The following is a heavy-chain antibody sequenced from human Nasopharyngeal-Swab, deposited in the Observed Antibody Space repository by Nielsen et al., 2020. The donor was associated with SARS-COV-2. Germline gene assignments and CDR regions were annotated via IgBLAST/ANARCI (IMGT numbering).Heavy chain of an antibody. D-gene: IGHD3-9*01. Sequence: GASLKISCAASGFTFTSYAMNWVRQAPGKGLEWLSAVNGNGADTYYADSVKGRFTISKDNSKNTLYLHMNSLRAEDTAVYYCAKDLTGYYAPLDQWGQGVLVTVSS. J-gene: IGHJ4*02. CDR2: VNGNGADT. CDR3: AKDLTGYYAPLDQ. V-gene: IGHV3-23*01. CDR1: GFTFTSYA.